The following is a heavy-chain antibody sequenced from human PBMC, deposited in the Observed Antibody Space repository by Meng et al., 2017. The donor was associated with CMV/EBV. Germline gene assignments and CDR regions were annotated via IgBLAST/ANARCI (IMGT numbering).Heavy chain of an antibody. Sequence: LEEWGPGLGEASEALCLTCTVSGGSISSSSYYWGWIRQPPGKGLEWIGSIYYSGSPYYNPSLKSRVTISVDTSKNQFSLKLSSVTAADTAVYYCARGLGFGELLFPFDYWGQGTLVTVSS. CDR3: ARGLGFGELLFPFDY. J-gene: IGHJ4*02. CDR2: IYYSGSP. D-gene: IGHD3-10*01. CDR1: GGSISSSSYY. V-gene: IGHV4-39*07.